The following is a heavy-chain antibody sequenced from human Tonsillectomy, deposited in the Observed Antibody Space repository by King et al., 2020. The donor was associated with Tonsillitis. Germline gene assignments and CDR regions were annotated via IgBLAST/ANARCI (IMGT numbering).Heavy chain of an antibody. V-gene: IGHV3-73*02. D-gene: IGHD3-16*01. CDR2: IRSKANIYAT. J-gene: IGHJ3*02. CDR1: GVTFSGSA. CDR3: TSSPGGAFDI. Sequence: QLVQSGGGLVQPGGSLKLSCAASGVTFSGSAIHWGRQASGKGLGWVGRIRSKANIYATAYAASVKGRFTISSDDSKNTAFLQMNSLKTEDTAVYYCTSSPGGAFDIWGQGTMVTVSS.